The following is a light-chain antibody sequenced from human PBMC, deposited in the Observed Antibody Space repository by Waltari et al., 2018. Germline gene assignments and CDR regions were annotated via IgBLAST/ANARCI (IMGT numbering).Light chain of an antibody. V-gene: IGLV1-44*01. CDR3: ASWGDSLNGMV. CDR1: NSNIRSNP. CDR2: SNA. Sequence: QTLLTQPPSVSGTPGQTASISCSGGNSNIRSNPVNWYQRLPGAAPKLLIFSNAQRPSGVPDRFSGSKSGNSASLTISGLRSEDEADYYCASWGDSLNGMVFGGGTKLTVL. J-gene: IGLJ2*01.